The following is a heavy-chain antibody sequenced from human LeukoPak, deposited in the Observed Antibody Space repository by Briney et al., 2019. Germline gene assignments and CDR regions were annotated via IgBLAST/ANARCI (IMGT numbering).Heavy chain of an antibody. V-gene: IGHV4-59*08. Sequence: SETLSLTCTVSGGSISSYYWSWIRQPPGKGLEWIGYIYYSGSTNYNPSLKSRVTISVDTSKNQFSLKLSSVTAADTAVYYCARFQGPPTSWFDPWGQGTLVTVSS. CDR3: ARFQGPPTSWFDP. CDR1: GGSISSYY. J-gene: IGHJ5*02. CDR2: IYYSGST.